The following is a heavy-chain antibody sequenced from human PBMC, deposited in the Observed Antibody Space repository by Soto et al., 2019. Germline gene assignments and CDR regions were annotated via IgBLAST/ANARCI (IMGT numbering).Heavy chain of an antibody. CDR1: GFTFSSYS. CDR2: ISSSSSTI. V-gene: IGHV3-48*02. D-gene: IGHD3-22*01. CDR3: ARDYYDSSGHFPVYYMYV. J-gene: IGHJ6*03. Sequence: GGSLRLSCAASGFTFSSYSMNWVRQAPGKGLEWVSYISSSSSTIYHADSVKGRFTISRDNAKNSLYLQMNSLRDEDTAVYYCARDYYDSSGHFPVYYMYVWGKGTTVTVSS.